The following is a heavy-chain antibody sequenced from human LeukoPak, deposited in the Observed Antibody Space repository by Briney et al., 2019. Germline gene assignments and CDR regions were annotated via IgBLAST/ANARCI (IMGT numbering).Heavy chain of an antibody. CDR3: ARVRAAAIPYYFDS. J-gene: IGHJ4*02. CDR1: GGSISSSSYW. D-gene: IGHD6-13*01. Sequence: SETLSLTCTVSGGSISSSSYWWGWIRQPPGKGLEWIASIYYSGSTYYNPSLKSRVTISVDTSKTQFSLKLSSVTAADTAVYYCARVRAAAIPYYFDSWGQGTLVTVSS. V-gene: IGHV4-39*07. CDR2: IYYSGST.